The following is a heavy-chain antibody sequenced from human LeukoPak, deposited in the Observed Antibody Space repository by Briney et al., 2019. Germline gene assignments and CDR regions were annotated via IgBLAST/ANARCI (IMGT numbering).Heavy chain of an antibody. V-gene: IGHV1-46*01. CDR1: GYTFTIYY. J-gene: IGHJ6*02. D-gene: IGHD3-3*01. CDR2: INPSGGST. Sequence: GASVKVSCKASGYTFTIYYMHWVRQAPGQGLEWMGIINPSGGSTSYAQKFQGRVTMTRDTSTSTVYMELSSLRSEDTAVYYCARDALTIFGPHYYYYGMDVWGQGTTVTVSS. CDR3: ARDALTIFGPHYYYYGMDV.